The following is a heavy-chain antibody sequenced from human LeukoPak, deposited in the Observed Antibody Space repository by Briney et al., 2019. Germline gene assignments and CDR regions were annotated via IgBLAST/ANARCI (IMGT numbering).Heavy chain of an antibody. CDR2: IYYSGST. D-gene: IGHD4-23*01. V-gene: IGHV4-59*13. CDR3: ARIGNGYFDY. J-gene: IGHJ4*02. Sequence: PSETLSLTCTVSGGSISSYYWSWIRQPPGKGLEWIGYIYYSGSTNYNPSLKSRVTISVDTSKNQFSLKLSSVTAADTAEYYCARIGNGYFDYRGQGTLVTVSS. CDR1: GGSISSYY.